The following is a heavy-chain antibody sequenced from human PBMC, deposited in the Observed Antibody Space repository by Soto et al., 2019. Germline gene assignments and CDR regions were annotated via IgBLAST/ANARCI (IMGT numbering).Heavy chain of an antibody. J-gene: IGHJ6*02. CDR2: ISSSSTYI. CDR3: ASQTSGYYYYGMDV. CDR1: GFTSSSYS. V-gene: IGHV3-21*01. Sequence: EVQLVESGGGLVKPGGSLRLSCAASGFTSSSYSMDWVRQAPGKGLEWVSSISSSSTYIHYADSVKGRFTISRDNAKNSLYLQMNSLSAEDTAVYYCASQTSGYYYYGMDVWGQGTTVTVPS.